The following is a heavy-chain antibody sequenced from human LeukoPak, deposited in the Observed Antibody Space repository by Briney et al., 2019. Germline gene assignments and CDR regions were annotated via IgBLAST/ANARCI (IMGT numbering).Heavy chain of an antibody. Sequence: GRSPRLSCAASGFTFSSYGMHWVRQAPGKGLEWVAVIWYDGSNKFYADSVKGRFTISRDNSKNTLYLQMNSLRAEDTAVYYCARDRAAADLDYWGQGTLVTVSS. CDR3: ARDRAAADLDY. CDR2: IWYDGSNK. V-gene: IGHV3-33*01. CDR1: GFTFSSYG. J-gene: IGHJ4*02. D-gene: IGHD6-13*01.